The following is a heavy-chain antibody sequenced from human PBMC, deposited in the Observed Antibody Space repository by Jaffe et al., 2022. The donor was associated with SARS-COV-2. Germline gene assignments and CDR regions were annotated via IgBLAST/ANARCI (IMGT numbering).Heavy chain of an antibody. Sequence: QVQLVQSGAEVKKPGASVKVSCKASGYTFTGYYMHWVRQAPGQGLEWMGWINPNSGGTNYAQKFQGRVTMTRDTSISTAYMELSRLRSDDTAVYYCARDTYYYDSIVKRDYYGMDVWGQGTTVTVSS. J-gene: IGHJ6*02. CDR3: ARDTYYYDSIVKRDYYGMDV. CDR2: INPNSGGT. V-gene: IGHV1-2*02. D-gene: IGHD3-22*01. CDR1: GYTFTGYY.